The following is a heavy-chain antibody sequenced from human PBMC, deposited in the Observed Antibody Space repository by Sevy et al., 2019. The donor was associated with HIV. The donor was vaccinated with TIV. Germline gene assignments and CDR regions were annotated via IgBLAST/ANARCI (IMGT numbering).Heavy chain of an antibody. CDR1: GFSFDSYG. CDR3: AKGGGGHYDPDEIGYYFYYYNMDV. J-gene: IGHJ6*03. D-gene: IGHD3-22*01. Sequence: GGSLRLSCAVSGFSFDSYGMTWVRQAPGKGLEWVSGISGSGTRTYYADSVKGRFSISRDNSKNRLYLEMNSLRSEDKAIYYCAKGGGGHYDPDEIGYYFYYYNMDVWGKGTTVTVSS. V-gene: IGHV3-23*01. CDR2: ISGSGTRT.